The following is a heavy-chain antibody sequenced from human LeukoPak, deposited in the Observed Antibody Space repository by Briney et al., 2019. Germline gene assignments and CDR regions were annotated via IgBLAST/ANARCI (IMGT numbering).Heavy chain of an antibody. Sequence: ASVKVSCKASGGTSSSYAISWVRQAPGQGLEWMGWINPNSGGTNYAQKFQGRVTLTRDTSITTAYMELSRLTSDDTAVYYCARDLTFTSWFDPWGQGTLVTVSS. V-gene: IGHV1-2*02. CDR3: ARDLTFTSWFDP. CDR2: INPNSGGT. D-gene: IGHD2-2*01. J-gene: IGHJ5*02. CDR1: GGTSSSYA.